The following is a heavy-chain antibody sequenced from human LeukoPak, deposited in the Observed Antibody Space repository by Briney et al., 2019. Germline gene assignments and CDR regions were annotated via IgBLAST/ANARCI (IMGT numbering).Heavy chain of an antibody. CDR1: GGSFSGYY. V-gene: IGHV4-34*01. CDR3: ATIRNDYGDFRGDY. J-gene: IGHJ4*02. CDR2: INHSGST. D-gene: IGHD4-17*01. Sequence: SETLSLTCAVYGGSFSGYYWSWIRQPPGKGLEWIGEINHSGSTNYNPSLKSRVTISVDTSKNQFSLKLSSVTAADTAVYYCATIRNDYGDFRGDYWGQGTLVTVSS.